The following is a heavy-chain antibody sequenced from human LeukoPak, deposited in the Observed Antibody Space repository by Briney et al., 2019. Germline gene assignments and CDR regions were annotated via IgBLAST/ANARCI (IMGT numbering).Heavy chain of an antibody. CDR2: IKPNSGGT. J-gene: IGHJ5*02. CDR1: GYIFSDYY. CDR3: ATNILVRDIINWFDP. D-gene: IGHD3-10*01. Sequence: ASVKVSCKASGYIFSDYYIHWVRQAPGQGLEWMGWIKPNSGGTRSAQKFQGRVTMTRDTSISTAYMELSSLRYDDTAVYYCATNILVRDIINWFDPWGQGTLVTVSS. V-gene: IGHV1-2*02.